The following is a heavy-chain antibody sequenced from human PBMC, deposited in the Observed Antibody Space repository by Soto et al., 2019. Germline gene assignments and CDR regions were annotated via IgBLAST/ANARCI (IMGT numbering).Heavy chain of an antibody. CDR2: IDTDGGGT. CDR3: ATVFDL. CDR1: GFTLGSHR. V-gene: IGHV3-74*01. Sequence: DVQLVESGGGLVQPGGSLRVSCAASGFTLGSHRIHWVRQPPGQGLEWVSRIDTDGGGTSYADSVKGRFTISTDNDKNTVYLQMNGLRAEDTAVYYCATVFDLWGQGTLVTVSS. J-gene: IGHJ5*02.